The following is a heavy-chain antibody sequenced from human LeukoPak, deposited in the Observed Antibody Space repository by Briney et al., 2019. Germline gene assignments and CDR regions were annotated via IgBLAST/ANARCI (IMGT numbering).Heavy chain of an antibody. Sequence: SETLSLTCAVYGGSFSGYYWSWIRQPPGKGLEWIGEINHSGSTNYNPSLKSRVTISVDTSKNQFSLKLSSVTAADTAVYYCARGAMGATTSPDNWYFDLWGRGTLVTVSS. J-gene: IGHJ2*01. V-gene: IGHV4-34*01. D-gene: IGHD1-26*01. CDR2: INHSGST. CDR3: ARGAMGATTSPDNWYFDL. CDR1: GGSFSGYY.